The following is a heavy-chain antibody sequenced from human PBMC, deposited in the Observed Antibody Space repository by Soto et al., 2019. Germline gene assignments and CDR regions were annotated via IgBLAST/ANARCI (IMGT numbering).Heavy chain of an antibody. Sequence: QLQLQESGSGLVKPSQTLSLTCAVSGGYIRGGYYSWSWMRQPPGKGLEWIGFIYNSGSTYYNSSLKSRVTISVDRSKNHFFLNLTSVTAADTAVYYCATYRKFFQIWGQGTKVTVSS. CDR1: GGYIRGGYYS. V-gene: IGHV4-30-2*01. CDR3: ATYRKFFQI. D-gene: IGHD2-2*02. J-gene: IGHJ3*02. CDR2: IYNSGST.